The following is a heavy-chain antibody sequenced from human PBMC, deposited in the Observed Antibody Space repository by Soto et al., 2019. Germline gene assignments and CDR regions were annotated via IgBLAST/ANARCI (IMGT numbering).Heavy chain of an antibody. CDR2: IFYAGST. D-gene: IGHD3-3*01. Sequence: QVQLQESGPGLVKPSETLTLTCNVSSGSLSGYYWSWIRQPPGKGLEWIGYIFYAGSTLYNPSLKSRVTMSIDTSENHFSLNLASVTASDTAIYYCARHNDFRRGRHYYMDVWAKGTTVTVSS. V-gene: IGHV4-59*08. J-gene: IGHJ6*03. CDR1: SGSLSGYY. CDR3: ARHNDFRRGRHYYMDV.